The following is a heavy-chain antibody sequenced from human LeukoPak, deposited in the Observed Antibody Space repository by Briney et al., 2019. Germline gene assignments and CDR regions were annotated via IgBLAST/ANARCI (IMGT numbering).Heavy chain of an antibody. CDR2: ISPDGSSA. Sequence: GGSLTLSCTASGFTFSSYWMHWVRQPPRKGLVLVSCISPDGSSAIYADSVNARFTINRDNAKNTLYLQMNSLRADDPAVYYCPRGSVCPRWDFDYWGEGTLVTVSS. CDR1: GFTFSSYW. V-gene: IGHV3-74*01. CDR3: PRGSVCPRWDFDY. J-gene: IGHJ4*02. D-gene: IGHD6-19*01.